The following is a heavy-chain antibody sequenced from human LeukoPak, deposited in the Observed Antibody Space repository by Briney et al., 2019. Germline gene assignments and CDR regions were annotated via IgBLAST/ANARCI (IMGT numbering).Heavy chain of an antibody. V-gene: IGHV1-18*01. CDR2: ISAYNGNT. Sequence: ASVKVSCKASGYTFTCYGISWVRQAPGQGLEWMGWISAYNGNTNYAQKLQGRVTMTTDTSTSTAYMELRSLRSDDTAVYYCARDPDHRIPIVVVPAAILRYMDVWGKGTTVTVSS. D-gene: IGHD2-2*01. CDR3: ARDPDHRIPIVVVPAAILRYMDV. CDR1: GYTFTCYG. J-gene: IGHJ6*03.